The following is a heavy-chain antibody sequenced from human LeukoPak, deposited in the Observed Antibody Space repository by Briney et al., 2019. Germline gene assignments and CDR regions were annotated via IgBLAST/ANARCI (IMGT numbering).Heavy chain of an antibody. CDR1: GFTFSSYD. CDR2: ISSSGSTI. CDR3: ARYDFWSGSNYGMDV. D-gene: IGHD3-3*01. Sequence: GGSLRLSCAASGFTFSSYDMNWVRQAPGKGLEWLSYISSSGSTIYYADSVKGRFTISRDNAKNSLYLQMNSLSAEDTAVYYCARYDFWSGSNYGMDVWGQGTTVTVSS. J-gene: IGHJ6*02. V-gene: IGHV3-48*03.